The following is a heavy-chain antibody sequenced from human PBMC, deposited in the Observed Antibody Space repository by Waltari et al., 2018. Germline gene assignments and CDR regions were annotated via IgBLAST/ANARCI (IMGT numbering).Heavy chain of an antibody. CDR2: INSTTGNP. CDR1: GYICNNYA. D-gene: IGHD3-16*01. CDR3: ARGIQLWGRGSWYFDN. Sequence: QVQLVQSGSELKKPGASVKVSCKASGYICNNYAMNWARQDPGQGLEWMGWINSTTGNPTYAQVFRGRFVFSLDTSVSTASLQISSLKAEDTAVYYCARGIQLWGRGSWYFDNWGQGTLVTVSS. J-gene: IGHJ4*02. V-gene: IGHV7-4-1*02.